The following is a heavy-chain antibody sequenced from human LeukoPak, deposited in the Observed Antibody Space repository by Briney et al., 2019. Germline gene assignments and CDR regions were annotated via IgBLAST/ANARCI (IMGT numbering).Heavy chain of an antibody. CDR2: ISSSGSTI. Sequence: GGPLRLSCAASGFTFSSYAMHWVRQAPGKGLEWVSYISSSGSTIYYADSVKGRFTISRDNAKNSLYLQMNSLRAEDTAVYYCARDHPKYYFDYWGQGTLVTVSS. CDR1: GFTFSSYA. CDR3: ARDHPKYYFDY. V-gene: IGHV3-48*03. J-gene: IGHJ4*02.